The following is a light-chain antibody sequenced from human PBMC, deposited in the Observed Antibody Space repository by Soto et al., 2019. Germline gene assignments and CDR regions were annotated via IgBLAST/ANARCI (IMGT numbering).Light chain of an antibody. J-gene: IGKJ2*01. CDR2: GAS. Sequence: EIVMTQSPVTLSVSPGERATLSCRASQSISINLAWYQQKLGQAPRLLIYGASTRATDIPARFSGSGSGTEFTLTISSLQSEDFAIYYCQQYDSWPPYTFGQGTKVEIK. V-gene: IGKV3-15*01. CDR3: QQYDSWPPYT. CDR1: QSISIN.